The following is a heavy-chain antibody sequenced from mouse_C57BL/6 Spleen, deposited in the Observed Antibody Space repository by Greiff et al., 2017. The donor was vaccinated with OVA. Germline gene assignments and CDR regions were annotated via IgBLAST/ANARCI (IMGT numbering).Heavy chain of an antibody. CDR1: GFTFSSYA. J-gene: IGHJ2*01. CDR3: TREMTGTGTYFDY. D-gene: IGHD4-1*01. CDR2: ISSGGDYI. V-gene: IGHV5-9-1*02. Sequence: EVKLEESGEGLVKPGGSLKLSCAASGFTFSSYAMSWVRQTPEKRLEWVAYISSGGDYIYSADTVKGRFTISRDNARNNLYLKMSCLKSGDTAMYYCTREMTGTGTYFDYWGQGTTLTVSS.